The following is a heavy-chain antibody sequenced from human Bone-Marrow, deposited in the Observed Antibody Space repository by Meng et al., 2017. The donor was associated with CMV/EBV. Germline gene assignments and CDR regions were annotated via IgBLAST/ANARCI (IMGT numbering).Heavy chain of an antibody. CDR2: ISYDGSNK. J-gene: IGHJ6*02. CDR3: ASDRTDCSRPSCYTDGMDV. D-gene: IGHD2-2*02. CDR1: GFTFSTDT. V-gene: IGHV3-30*04. Sequence: GGSLRLSCAPPGFTFSTDTIHWVRKARGKGLEWVAVISYDGSNKYYADSVKGRFTISRDNSKNALYLQMSSLRAEDTAVYYCASDRTDCSRPSCYTDGMDVWGQGTTVTVSS.